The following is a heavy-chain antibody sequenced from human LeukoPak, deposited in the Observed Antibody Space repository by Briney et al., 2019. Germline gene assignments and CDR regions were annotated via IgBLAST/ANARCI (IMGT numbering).Heavy chain of an antibody. CDR3: ARDPDSSGYYDY. CDR1: GGTFSSYA. D-gene: IGHD3-22*01. CDR2: IIPIFGTA. J-gene: IGHJ4*02. Sequence: ASVKVSCKASGGTFSSYAISWVRQAPGHGLEWMGGIIPIFGTANYAQKFQGRVTITADESTSTAYMELSSLRSEDTAVYYCARDPDSSGYYDYWGQGTLVTVSS. V-gene: IGHV1-69*13.